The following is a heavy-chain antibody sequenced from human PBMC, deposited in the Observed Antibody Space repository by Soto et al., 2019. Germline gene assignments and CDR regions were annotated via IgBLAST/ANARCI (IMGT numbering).Heavy chain of an antibody. CDR2: ISYSGTT. D-gene: IGHD3-10*01. J-gene: IGHJ6*02. V-gene: IGHV4-31*02. Sequence: SETLSLTCSVSGGSISSGGDCWNWIRQYPGKGLEWIGYISYSGTTNYSPSLKSRLTMSVDTSKNQFSLKLSSVTAADTAVYYCARAETVCSESGIHYPLDYNFGIDVWGQGTTVTVSS. CDR3: ARAETVCSESGIHYPLDYNFGIDV. CDR1: GGSISSGGDC.